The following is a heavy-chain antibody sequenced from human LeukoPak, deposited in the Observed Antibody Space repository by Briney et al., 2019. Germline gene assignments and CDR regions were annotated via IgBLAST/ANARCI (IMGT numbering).Heavy chain of an antibody. CDR2: ISGSGGST. J-gene: IGHJ4*02. D-gene: IGHD6-13*01. CDR1: GFTFSSYA. CDR3: AKVWRKQLNYFDY. Sequence: GGSLRLSCAASGFTFSSYAMSWVRQAPGKGLEWVSAISGSGGSTYYADSVKGRFTISRDNSKNTLYPQMNSLRAEDTAVYYCAKVWRKQLNYFDYWGQGTLVTVSS. V-gene: IGHV3-23*01.